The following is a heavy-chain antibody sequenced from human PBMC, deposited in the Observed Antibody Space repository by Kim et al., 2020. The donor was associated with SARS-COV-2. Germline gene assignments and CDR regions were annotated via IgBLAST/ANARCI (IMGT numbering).Heavy chain of an antibody. CDR2: ISYDGSNK. CDR1: GFTLSSYA. D-gene: IGHD3-10*01. CDR3: ARDRGTMVRGTYFDY. J-gene: IGHJ4*01. V-gene: IGHV3-30*04. Sequence: GGSLRLSCAASGFTLSSYAMHWVRQAPGKGLEWVAVISYDGSNKYYADSVKGRFTISRDNSKNTLYLQMNSLRAEDTAVYYCARDRGTMVRGTYFDYWG.